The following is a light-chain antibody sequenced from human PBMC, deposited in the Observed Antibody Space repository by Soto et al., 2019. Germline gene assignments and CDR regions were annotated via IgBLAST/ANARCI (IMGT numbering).Light chain of an antibody. CDR1: SSDVGAYDY. CDR3: SSYANTTFFV. Sequence: QSALTQPPSASGSPGQSVTISCTGTSSDVGAYDYVSWYQQHPGEAPKLMIYEVTKRPSGVPDRFSGSKSGNTASLTVSGLQAEYVADYFCSSYANTTFFVFGTGTKVTVL. J-gene: IGLJ1*01. V-gene: IGLV2-8*01. CDR2: EVT.